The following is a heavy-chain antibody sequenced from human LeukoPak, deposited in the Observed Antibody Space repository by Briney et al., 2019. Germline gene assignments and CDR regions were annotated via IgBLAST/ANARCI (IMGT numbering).Heavy chain of an antibody. Sequence: GGPLRLSCAASGFTFSSYAMHWVRQAPGKGLEWAAVISYDGSNKYYADSVKGRFTISRDNSKNTLYLQMNSLRAEDTAVYYCARDGNSYYYYYMDVWGKGTTVTVSS. V-gene: IGHV3-30*04. CDR3: ARDGNSYYYYYMDV. J-gene: IGHJ6*03. CDR1: GFTFSSYA. CDR2: ISYDGSNK. D-gene: IGHD1-1*01.